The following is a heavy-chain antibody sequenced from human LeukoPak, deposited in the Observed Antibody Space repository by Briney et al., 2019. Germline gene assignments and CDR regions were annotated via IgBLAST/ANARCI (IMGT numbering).Heavy chain of an antibody. CDR2: ISGSGGST. CDR3: AKVPEVVTAIDWYFDL. J-gene: IGHJ2*01. CDR1: GFTFSSYA. V-gene: IGHV3-23*01. D-gene: IGHD2-21*02. Sequence: PGGSLRLSCAASGFTFSSYAMSWVRQAPGKGLEWVSAISGSGGSTYYADSVKGRFTISRDNSKSTLYLQMNSLRAEDTAVYYCAKVPEVVTAIDWYFDLWGRGTLVTVSS.